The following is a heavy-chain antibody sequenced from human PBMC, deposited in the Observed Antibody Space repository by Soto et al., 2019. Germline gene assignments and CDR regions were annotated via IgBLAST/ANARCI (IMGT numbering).Heavy chain of an antibody. CDR2: IGPYNGNT. V-gene: IGHV1-18*01. CDR1: GYTFSNYG. J-gene: IGHJ2*01. Sequence: QVQLVQSGHAVKKPGASVKVSCQASGYTFSNYGISWVRQAPGQGLEWMGWIGPYNGNTDYAQNFQGRVTSTRDTSTYTADMELGSLRSDDTALYYCARCYCSIGSCDTCCHIELCGRGALLTVAS. CDR3: ARCYCSIGSCDTCCHIEL. D-gene: IGHD2-15*01.